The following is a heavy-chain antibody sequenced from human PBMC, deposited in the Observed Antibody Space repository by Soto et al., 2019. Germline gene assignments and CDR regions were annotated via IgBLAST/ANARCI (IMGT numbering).Heavy chain of an antibody. Sequence: TSETLSHTGSVAGDSISDLGYCWAWIRQPPGQALEYIGYIYKSATTYYNPSFESRVAISVDTSKSQFSLNVTSVTAADTAVYYCAKDPSHSLVWVFDYWGQGTLVTVSS. D-gene: IGHD6-6*01. CDR3: AKDPSHSLVWVFDY. V-gene: IGHV4-30-4*01. CDR1: GDSISDLGYC. CDR2: IYKSATT. J-gene: IGHJ4*02.